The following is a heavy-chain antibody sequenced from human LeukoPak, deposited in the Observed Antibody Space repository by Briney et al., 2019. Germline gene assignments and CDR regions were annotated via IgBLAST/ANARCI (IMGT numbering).Heavy chain of an antibody. D-gene: IGHD1-1*01. CDR1: GFTFSSYAM. CDR3: ASRKLANDY. J-gene: IGHJ4*02. V-gene: IGHV4-4*02. CDR2: IYHSGST. Sequence: AGGSLRLSCAASGFTFSSYAMSWVRQPPGKGLEWIGEIYHSGSTNYNPSLKSRVTMSADTSKNQFSLNLNSVTAADTAVYYCASRKLANDYWGQGTLVTVSS.